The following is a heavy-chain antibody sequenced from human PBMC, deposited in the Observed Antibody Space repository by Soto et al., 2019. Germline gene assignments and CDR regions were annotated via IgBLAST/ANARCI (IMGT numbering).Heavy chain of an antibody. CDR3: AKDAGIAAAGPKCYYSGMDV. CDR1: GFTFSSYG. CDR2: ISYDGSNK. V-gene: IGHV3-30*18. D-gene: IGHD6-13*01. J-gene: IGHJ6*02. Sequence: QVQLVASGGGVVQPGRSLRLSCAASGFTFSSYGMHWVRQAPGKGLEWVAVISYDGSNKYYADSVKGRFTISRDNSKNTLYLQSNSLRAEDTAVYYCAKDAGIAAAGPKCYYSGMDVWGQGTTVTVSS.